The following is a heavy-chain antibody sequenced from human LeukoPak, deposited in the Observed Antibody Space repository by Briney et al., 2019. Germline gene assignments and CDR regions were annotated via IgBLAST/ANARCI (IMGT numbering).Heavy chain of an antibody. D-gene: IGHD3-10*01. CDR1: GGSISTGSDY. Sequence: SQTLSLTCTVSGGSISTGSDYWSWIRQAAGKGLEWIGRIYTSGSTDYNPSLRSRVTISVDTSKNQFSLRLSSVTAADTAVYYCARVMVGVRGLHFDDWGQGTLVTVSS. J-gene: IGHJ4*02. CDR2: IYTSGST. V-gene: IGHV4-61*02. CDR3: ARVMVGVRGLHFDD.